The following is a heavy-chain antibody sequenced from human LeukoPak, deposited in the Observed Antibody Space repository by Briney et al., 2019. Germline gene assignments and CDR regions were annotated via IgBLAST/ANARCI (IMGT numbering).Heavy chain of an antibody. V-gene: IGHV4-31*03. CDR3: AASSGSDEYFQH. D-gene: IGHD1-26*01. CDR2: IYYSGST. CDR1: GGSISSGGYY. J-gene: IGHJ1*01. Sequence: SETLSLTCTVSGGSISSGGYYWSWIRQHPGKGLEWIGYIYYSGSTYYNPSLKSRVTISVDTSKNQFSLKLSSVTAADTAVYYCAASSGSDEYFQHWGQGTLVTVSS.